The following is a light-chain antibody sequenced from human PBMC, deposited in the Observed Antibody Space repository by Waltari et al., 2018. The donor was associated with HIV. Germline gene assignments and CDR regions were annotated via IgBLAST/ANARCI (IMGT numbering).Light chain of an antibody. CDR2: DNN. Sequence: QSVLTQPPSVSAAPGQTVTISCSGSSSNIRNNYVSWYQQVTGAAPKPVRYDNNERPSGIRDRFSGSKSGTSATLDITGLQPVDEADYYCGTWDSGKNVWVFGGGTKLTVL. J-gene: IGLJ3*02. CDR3: GTWDSGKNVWV. CDR1: SSNIRNNY. V-gene: IGLV1-51*01.